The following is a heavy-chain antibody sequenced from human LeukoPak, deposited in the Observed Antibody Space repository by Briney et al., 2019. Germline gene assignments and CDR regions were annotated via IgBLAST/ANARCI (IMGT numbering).Heavy chain of an antibody. CDR3: ARDAGYDRFDY. V-gene: IGHV3-7*05. CDR2: IKEDGSAQ. D-gene: IGHD3-22*01. Sequence: GGSLRLSCADSGFTFSRSWMTWVRQAPGEGLEWVTNIKEDGSAQNYVDSVKGRFTISRDNAKNTLYLEMKSLRAEDTAVYYCARDAGYDRFDYWGQGTLVTVSS. CDR1: GFTFSRSW. J-gene: IGHJ4*02.